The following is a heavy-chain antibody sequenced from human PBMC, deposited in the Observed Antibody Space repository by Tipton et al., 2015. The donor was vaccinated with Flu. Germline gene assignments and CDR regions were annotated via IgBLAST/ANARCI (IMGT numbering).Heavy chain of an antibody. CDR1: GSTLTGYY. CDR3: ARVRYGSGYDF. J-gene: IGHJ4*02. Sequence: QSGPEVRKPGASVKVSCEASGSTLTGYYLHWVRQAPGQGLEWMGWINPQGDGTRYAQKFQGRLTLTRDTSISTAYMELSSLNSDDTAVYFCARVRYGSGYDFGVQGTMVTVSS. D-gene: IGHD3-9*01. CDR2: INPQGDGT. V-gene: IGHV1-2*02.